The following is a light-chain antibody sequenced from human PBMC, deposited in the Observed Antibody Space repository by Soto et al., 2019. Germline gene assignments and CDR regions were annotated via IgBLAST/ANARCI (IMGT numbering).Light chain of an antibody. CDR1: QSVSSN. CDR3: QQYNVWPPLYT. Sequence: EIVMTQSPATLSVSPGERATLSCRASQSVSSNLAWYQQKPGQAPRLLIYGASTRATDIPARFSGSGSGTEFILTISSLQSEDFAVYYCQQYNVWPPLYTFGQGTKLEIK. V-gene: IGKV3-15*01. CDR2: GAS. J-gene: IGKJ2*01.